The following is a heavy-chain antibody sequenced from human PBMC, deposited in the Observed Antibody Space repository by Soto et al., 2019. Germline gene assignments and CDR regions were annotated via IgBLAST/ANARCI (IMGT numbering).Heavy chain of an antibody. J-gene: IGHJ5*02. CDR2: IYHSGST. V-gene: IGHV4-4*02. CDR3: ARDSSSGP. CDR1: GGSISSSNW. Sequence: SETLSLTCAVSGGSISSSNWWSWVRQPPGKGLEWIGEIYHSGSTYYNPSLKSRVTISIDTSKNHFSLKLSSVTAADTAVDYWARDSSSGPWGQGTLVTVSS. D-gene: IGHD3-22*01.